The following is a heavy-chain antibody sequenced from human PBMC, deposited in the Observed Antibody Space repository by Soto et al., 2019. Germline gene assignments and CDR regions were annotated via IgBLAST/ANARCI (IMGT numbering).Heavy chain of an antibody. Sequence: SLRLSCAASGFTVSSNYMSWVRQAPGKGLEWVSVIYSGGSTYYADSVKGRFTISRDNSKNTLYLQMNSLRAEETAVYYCARKTDYYYGMDVWGQGTTVTVSS. CDR3: ARKTDYYYGMDV. V-gene: IGHV3-53*01. CDR1: GFTVSSNY. CDR2: IYSGGST. J-gene: IGHJ6*02.